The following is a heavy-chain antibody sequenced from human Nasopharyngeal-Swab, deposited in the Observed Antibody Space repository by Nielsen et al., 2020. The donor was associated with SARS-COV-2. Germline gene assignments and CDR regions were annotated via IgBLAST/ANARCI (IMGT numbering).Heavy chain of an antibody. Sequence: ESLKISCAASGFTFSNAWMSWVRQAPGKGLEWVGRIKSKTDGGTTDYAAPVKGRFTISRDDSKNTLYLQMNSLKTEDTAVYYCTTISLWYMDVWGKGTTVTVSS. J-gene: IGHJ6*03. CDR3: TTISLWYMDV. V-gene: IGHV3-15*01. D-gene: IGHD2-21*01. CDR1: GFTFSNAW. CDR2: IKSKTDGGTT.